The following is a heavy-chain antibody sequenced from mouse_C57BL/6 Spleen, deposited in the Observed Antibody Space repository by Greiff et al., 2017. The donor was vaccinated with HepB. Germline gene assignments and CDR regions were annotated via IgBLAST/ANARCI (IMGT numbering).Heavy chain of an antibody. CDR3: TKRGYDRGFDY. CDR2: IDPEDGDT. D-gene: IGHD2-2*01. Sequence: EVQLHQSGAELVRPGDSVKLSCTASGFNIKDYYMHWVKQRHEQGLEWIGRIDPEDGDTEYAPKFQGKATVTADTSSNTAYLQLSSLTSEDTAVYYCTKRGYDRGFDYWGQGTTLTVAS. V-gene: IGHV14-1*01. J-gene: IGHJ2*01. CDR1: GFNIKDYY.